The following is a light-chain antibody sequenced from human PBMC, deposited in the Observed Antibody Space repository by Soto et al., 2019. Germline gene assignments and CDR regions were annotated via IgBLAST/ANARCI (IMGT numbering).Light chain of an antibody. J-gene: IGLJ1*01. CDR3: AAWDDSLNGYV. CDR1: SSNIRNKS. V-gene: IGLV1-44*01. CDR2: SNT. Sequence: QSVLTQPPSASGTPGQRVTLSCSGISSNIRNKSTDLYQHLPGTARRLRIYSNTQRASGVPDRCSGAKSGTSASLSISGLQSEDEADYYCAAWDDSLNGYVFATGTKVTVL.